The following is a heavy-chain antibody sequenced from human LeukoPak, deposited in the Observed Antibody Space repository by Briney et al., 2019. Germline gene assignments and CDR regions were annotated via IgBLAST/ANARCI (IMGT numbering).Heavy chain of an antibody. CDR3: ARDRGRYSSGWYDFQH. J-gene: IGHJ1*01. V-gene: IGHV1-69-2*01. CDR1: GYTFTDYY. D-gene: IGHD6-19*01. Sequence: ASVKVSCKASGYTFTDYYMHWVQQAPGKGLEWMGRVDPEDGETIYAEKFQGRVTITADTSTDTAYMELSSLRSEDTAVYYCARDRGRYSSGWYDFQHWGQGTLVTVSS. CDR2: VDPEDGET.